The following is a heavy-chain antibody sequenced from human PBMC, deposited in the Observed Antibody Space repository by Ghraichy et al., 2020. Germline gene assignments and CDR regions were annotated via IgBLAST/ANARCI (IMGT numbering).Heavy chain of an antibody. V-gene: IGHV3-21*01. Sequence: GGSLRLSCAASGFTFSSYRMNWVRQAPGKGLEWVSSISSTSRYIYYADSAKGRFTISRDNAKNSLYLQMNSLRAEDTAVYYWAREAYDAYYFDYWGQGTLVTVSS. CDR2: ISSTSRYI. J-gene: IGHJ4*02. CDR1: GFTFSSYR. D-gene: IGHD3-3*01. CDR3: AREAYDAYYFDY.